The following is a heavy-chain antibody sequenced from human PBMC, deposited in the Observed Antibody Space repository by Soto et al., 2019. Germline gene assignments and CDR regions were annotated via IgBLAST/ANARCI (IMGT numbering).Heavy chain of an antibody. CDR2: ISAYNGNT. CDR1: GYTFTSYG. J-gene: IGHJ4*02. V-gene: IGHV1-18*01. D-gene: IGHD3-10*01. Sequence: QVQLVQSGAEVKKPGASVKVSCKASGYTFTSYGISWVXQAXXXGLEWMGWISAYNGNTNYAQKLQGRVTMTTDTXXXXXXXXXXXXXXXXXXXXXXXXXWXGXXXXXFDYWGQGTLVTVSS. CDR3: XXXWXGXXXXXFDY.